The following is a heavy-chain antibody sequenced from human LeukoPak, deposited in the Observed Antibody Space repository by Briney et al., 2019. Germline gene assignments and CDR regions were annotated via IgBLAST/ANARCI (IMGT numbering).Heavy chain of an antibody. CDR1: GGSISSGGYY. Sequence: SETLSLTCTVSGGSISSGGYYWSWIRQHPGKGLEWIGYIYYSGSTYYNPSLKSRVTISVDTSKNQFSLKLCSVTAADTAVYYCARWRFEYFDYWGQGTLVTVSS. CDR2: IYYSGST. D-gene: IGHD3-3*01. V-gene: IGHV4-31*03. CDR3: ARWRFEYFDY. J-gene: IGHJ4*02.